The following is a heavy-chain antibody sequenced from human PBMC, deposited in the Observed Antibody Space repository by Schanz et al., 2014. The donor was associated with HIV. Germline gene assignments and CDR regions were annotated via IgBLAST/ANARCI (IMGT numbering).Heavy chain of an antibody. Sequence: EVQVVESGGGLVQPGGSLRLSCTTSGFIFSDHFMGWVRQAPGNGLECVARSRVKSYSYATEYAASVTGRFTISRDDSKNSVYVQMNSLNIEDTAVYYCRGYRFYYGVDFWGQGTTVTVS. V-gene: IGHV3-72*01. D-gene: IGHD5-18*01. CDR1: GFIFSDHF. CDR3: RGYRFYYGVDF. J-gene: IGHJ6*02. CDR2: SRVKSYSYAT.